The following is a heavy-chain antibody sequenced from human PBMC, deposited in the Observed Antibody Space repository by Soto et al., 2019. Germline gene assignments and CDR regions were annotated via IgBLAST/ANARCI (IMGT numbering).Heavy chain of an antibody. J-gene: IGHJ4*02. CDR3: AKRGGSYSPFDY. V-gene: IGHV4-4*02. CDR2: IYHTGST. D-gene: IGHD1-26*01. CDR1: GGSISSNNW. Sequence: KPSETLSLTCAVSGGSISSNNWWNWVRQPPGKGLEWIGEIYHTGSTNYNPSLKSRVTISVDKSKDQVSLKLNSVTAADTAVYYCAKRGGSYSPFDYWGQGTLVTVSS.